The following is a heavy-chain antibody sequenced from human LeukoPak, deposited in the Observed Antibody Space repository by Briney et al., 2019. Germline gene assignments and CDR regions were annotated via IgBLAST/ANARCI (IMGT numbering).Heavy chain of an antibody. V-gene: IGHV4-59*01. CDR2: IYYSGST. J-gene: IGHJ4*02. CDR1: GGSISSYY. D-gene: IGHD6-13*01. Sequence: PSETLPLTCTVSGGSISSYYWSWIRQPPGKGLEWIGYIYYSGSTNYNPSLKSRVTISVDTSKNQFSLKLSSVTAADTAVYYCARVRDSSIWSYYFDYWGQGTLVTVSS. CDR3: ARVRDSSIWSYYFDY.